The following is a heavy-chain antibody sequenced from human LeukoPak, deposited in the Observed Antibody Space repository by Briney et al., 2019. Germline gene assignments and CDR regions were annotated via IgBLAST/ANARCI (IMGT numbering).Heavy chain of an antibody. Sequence: MAGGSLRLSCAASGFTFNNYAMSWVRQAPGKGLEWVSSISSSSSYIYYADSVKGRFTISRDNAKNSLYLQMNSLRAEDTAVYYCARDREKVWFDYWGQGTLVTVSS. J-gene: IGHJ5*01. CDR1: GFTFNNYA. V-gene: IGHV3-21*01. CDR3: ARDREKVWFDY. CDR2: ISSSSSYI.